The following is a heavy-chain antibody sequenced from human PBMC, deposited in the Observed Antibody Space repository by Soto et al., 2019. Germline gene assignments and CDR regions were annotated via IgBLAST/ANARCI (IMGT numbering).Heavy chain of an antibody. CDR3: ARGLYYCDRSRYYHY. V-gene: IGHV4-30-4*01. CDR1: GGSISSGDYY. J-gene: IGHJ4*02. D-gene: IGHD3-22*01. Sequence: SETLSLTCTVSGGSISSGDYYWSWIRQPPGKGLEWIGYIYYSGSTYYNPSLKSRVTISVDTSKNQFSLKLSSVTAADTAVYYCARGLYYCDRSRYYHYWGKGTLRTVSS. CDR2: IYYSGST.